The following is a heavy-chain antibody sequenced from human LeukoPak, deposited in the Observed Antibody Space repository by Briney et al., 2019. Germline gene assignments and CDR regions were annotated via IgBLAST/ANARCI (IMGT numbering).Heavy chain of an antibody. Sequence: ASVKVSCKPSGYTFTDFYIHWVRQATGQGLEYMGRINTHNGGTVYALQFQGRLSMTRDTSISTAYMELQSLRSEDTAVSYCARDHDYEGLKGNYWGRGTMVSVSS. CDR2: INTHNGGT. J-gene: IGHJ4*02. CDR1: GYTFTDFY. V-gene: IGHV1-2*06. CDR3: ARDHDYEGLKGNY. D-gene: IGHD3-16*01.